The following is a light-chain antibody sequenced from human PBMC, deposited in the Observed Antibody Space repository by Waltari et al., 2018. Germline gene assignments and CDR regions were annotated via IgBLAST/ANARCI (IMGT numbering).Light chain of an antibody. V-gene: IGLV2-14*03. CDR3: SSFTTSSTLV. CDR1: SSNIGSQSY. CDR2: DVN. J-gene: IGLJ2*01. Sequence: QSALTQPASVSGSPGQSITISCTGSSSNIGSQSYVSWYQQHAGKAPKRLIADVNPRPSGISSRLSGSKSGNTASLTISGLQAEDEADYYCSSFTTSSTLVFGGGTKLTVL.